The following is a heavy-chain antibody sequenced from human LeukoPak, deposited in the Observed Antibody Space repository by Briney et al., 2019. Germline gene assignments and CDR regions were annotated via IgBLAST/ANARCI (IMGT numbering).Heavy chain of an antibody. J-gene: IGHJ4*02. CDR2: IYTSGST. CDR1: GGSISSGSCY. V-gene: IGHV4-61*02. CDR3: ATTVDYDFYFDY. D-gene: IGHD3-3*01. Sequence: SETLSLTCTVSGGSISSGSCYWSWIRQPAGKGLEWIGRIYTSGSTNYNPSLKSRVTISVDTSKNQFSLKLSSVTAADTAVYYCATTVDYDFYFDYWGQGTLVTVSS.